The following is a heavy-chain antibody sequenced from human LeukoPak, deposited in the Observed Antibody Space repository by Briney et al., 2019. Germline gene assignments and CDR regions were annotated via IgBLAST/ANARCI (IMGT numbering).Heavy chain of an antibody. CDR1: GYTFTSYY. CDR3: ARDGRGGYDSNTNDY. CDR2: INPSGGST. Sequence: ASVKVSCKASGYTFTSYYMHWVRQAPGQGLEWMGIINPSGGSTSYAQKFQGRVTMTRDTSTSTVYVELSSLRSEDTAVYYCARDGRGGYDSNTNDYWGQGTLVTVSS. V-gene: IGHV1-46*01. J-gene: IGHJ4*02. D-gene: IGHD5-12*01.